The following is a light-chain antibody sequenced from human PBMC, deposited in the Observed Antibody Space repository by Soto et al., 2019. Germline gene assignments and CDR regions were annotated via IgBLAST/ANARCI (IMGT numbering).Light chain of an antibody. Sequence: EIVMTQSPATLSVSPGERATLSCRASQSVSSNLAWYQQKPGQAPRLLIYGASTRATGIPARFSGSGSGTEFTLTISSLQSEDFAVYYCQQYNNGPFTFGGGTKVEIK. CDR1: QSVSSN. CDR3: QQYNNGPFT. J-gene: IGKJ4*01. CDR2: GAS. V-gene: IGKV3-15*01.